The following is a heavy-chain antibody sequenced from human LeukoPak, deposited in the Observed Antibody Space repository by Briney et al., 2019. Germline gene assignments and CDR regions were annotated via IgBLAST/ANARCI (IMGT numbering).Heavy chain of an antibody. Sequence: SVKVSCKASGGTFIIYAISWVRQAPGQGLEWMGGIIPIFGTANYAQKFQGRVTITADESTSTAYMELSSLRSEDTAVYYCARDSSSWYGPGSGHNEWGQGTLVTVSS. CDR1: GGTFIIYA. CDR2: IIPIFGTA. D-gene: IGHD6-13*01. CDR3: ARDSSSWYGPGSGHNE. V-gene: IGHV1-69*13. J-gene: IGHJ4*02.